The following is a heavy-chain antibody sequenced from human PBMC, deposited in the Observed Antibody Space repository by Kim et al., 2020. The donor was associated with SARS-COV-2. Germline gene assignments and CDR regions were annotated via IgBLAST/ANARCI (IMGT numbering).Heavy chain of an antibody. CDR3: ARDPGDCSGGSCYSGKYYYYYGMDV. CDR1: GYTFTSYY. J-gene: IGHJ6*02. CDR2: INPSGGST. D-gene: IGHD2-15*01. V-gene: IGHV1-46*01. Sequence: ASVKVSCKASGYTFTSYYMHWVRQAPGQGLEWMGIINPSGGSTSYAQKFQGRVTMTRDTSTSTVYMELSSLRSEDTAVYYCARDPGDCSGGSCYSGKYYYYYGMDVWGQGTTVTVSS.